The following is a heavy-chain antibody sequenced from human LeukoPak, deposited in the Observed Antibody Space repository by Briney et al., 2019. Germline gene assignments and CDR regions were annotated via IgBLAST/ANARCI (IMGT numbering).Heavy chain of an antibody. V-gene: IGHV3-23*01. CDR2: ISSGGST. CDR3: AKGMSATSGYLELEY. D-gene: IGHD3-22*01. Sequence: GGSLRLSCAASGFTFSSYAMTWVRQAPGKGLEWVSSISSGGSTYYSDSLKGRFIISRDNSKDTLYLQMNSLRAEDTAVYYCAKGMSATSGYLELEYWGQGTLVAVSS. J-gene: IGHJ4*02. CDR1: GFTFSSYA.